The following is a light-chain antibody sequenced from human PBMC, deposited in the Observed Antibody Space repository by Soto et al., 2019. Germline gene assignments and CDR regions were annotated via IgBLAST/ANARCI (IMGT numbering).Light chain of an antibody. CDR2: SDD. V-gene: IGLV1-44*01. CDR1: NSNIGRYS. J-gene: IGLJ3*02. CDR3: AAWDDNLNGPL. Sequence: SALTQPPSLSGTPGQRVTISCSGRNSNIGRYSVNWYQHFPGTAPKILIYSDDERPSGVPDRFSGSKSGTSASLAISGLQSEDEAEYYCAAWDDNLNGPLFGGGTKLTVL.